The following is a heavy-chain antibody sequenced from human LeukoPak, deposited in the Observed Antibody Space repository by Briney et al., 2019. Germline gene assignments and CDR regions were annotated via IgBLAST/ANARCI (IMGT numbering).Heavy chain of an antibody. CDR2: IRSKAYGGTT. J-gene: IGHJ3*02. V-gene: IGHV3-49*03. CDR1: GFTFGDYS. D-gene: IGHD5-18*01. CDR3: TSNPGDSYGSLDAFDI. Sequence: SGGSLRLSCTASGFTFGDYSMSWFRRAPGKGLEWVGFIRSKAYGGTTEYAASVKGRFTISRDDSRGIAYLQMNSLETEDTAVYYCTSNPGDSYGSLDAFDIWGQGTMVTVSS.